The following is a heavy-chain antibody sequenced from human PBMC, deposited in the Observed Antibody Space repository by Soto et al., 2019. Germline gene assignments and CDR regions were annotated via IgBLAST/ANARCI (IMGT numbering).Heavy chain of an antibody. CDR2: IYDSGST. V-gene: IGHV4-31*03. D-gene: IGHD3-16*01. CDR3: ARGLMRSPIHFDF. CDR1: GDSISSGVYS. J-gene: IGHJ4*02. Sequence: QVQLQESGPGLVKPSQTLSLTCSVSGDSISSGVYSWNWIRQHPGKGLEWIGYIYDSGSTHSNPSLRSRLTISVDTSKNQFSLKVNSVTAADTAVYYCARGLMRSPIHFDFWGQGTLVTVSS.